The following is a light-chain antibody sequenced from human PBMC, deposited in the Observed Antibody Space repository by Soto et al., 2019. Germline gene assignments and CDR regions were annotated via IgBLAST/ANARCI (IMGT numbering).Light chain of an antibody. Sequence: DIQMTQSPSTLSGSVGDRVTITCRASQTISSWLAWYQQKPGKAPKLLIYKASTLKSGVPSRFSGSGAGTECTRTISSLQPDDFATDYCQHYNSYSEAFGQGTQVDIK. CDR2: KAS. CDR3: QHYNSYSEA. CDR1: QTISSW. J-gene: IGKJ1*01. V-gene: IGKV1-5*03.